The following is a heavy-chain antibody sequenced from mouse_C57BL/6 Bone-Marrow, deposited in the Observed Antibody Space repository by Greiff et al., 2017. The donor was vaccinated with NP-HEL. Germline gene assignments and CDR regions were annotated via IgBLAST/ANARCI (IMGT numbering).Heavy chain of an antibody. CDR2: ITHSGET. V-gene: IGHV12-3*01. CDR3: AGDYDGYWYFDV. Sequence: QVQLQQSGPGLVKPSQSLFLTCSITGFPITSGYYWIWIRQSPGKPLEWMGYITHSGETFYNPSLQSPISITRETSKNQFFLQLNSVTTDDTAMYYCAGDYDGYWYFDVWGTGTTVTVSS. CDR1: GFPITSGYY. J-gene: IGHJ1*03. D-gene: IGHD2-3*01.